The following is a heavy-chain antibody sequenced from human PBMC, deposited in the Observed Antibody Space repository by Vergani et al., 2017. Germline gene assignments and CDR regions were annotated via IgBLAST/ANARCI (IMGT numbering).Heavy chain of an antibody. D-gene: IGHD6-19*01. CDR1: GFTFSSYA. CDR2: ISGSGSSK. V-gene: IGHV3-23*01. Sequence: EVQLLESGGGLVQPGGSLRLSCAASGFTFSSYAMIWVRQAPGKGLEWVSAISGSGSSKYYADSVKGRFTISRDNSKNTLYLQMNSLRAEDTAVYYCAKKGGVAVAGFFDYWGQGTLVTVSS. CDR3: AKKGGVAVAGFFDY. J-gene: IGHJ4*02.